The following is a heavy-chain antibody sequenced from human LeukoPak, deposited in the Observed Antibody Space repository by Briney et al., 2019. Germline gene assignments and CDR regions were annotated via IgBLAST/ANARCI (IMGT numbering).Heavy chain of an antibody. V-gene: IGHV1-18*01. Sequence: GASVKVSCKASGYTFTSYGISWVRQAPGQGLEWMGWISAYNGNTNYAQKLQGRVTMTTDTSTSTAYMELRSLRSDDTAVYYCARISRFGLITMIVGARGKELYDYWGQGTPVTVSS. CDR1: GYTFTSYG. CDR2: ISAYNGNT. CDR3: ARISRFGLITMIVGARGKELYDY. D-gene: IGHD3-22*01. J-gene: IGHJ4*02.